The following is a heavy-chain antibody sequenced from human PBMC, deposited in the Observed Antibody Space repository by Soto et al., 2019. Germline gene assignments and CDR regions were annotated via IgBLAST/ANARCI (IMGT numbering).Heavy chain of an antibody. J-gene: IGHJ6*02. CDR3: AAYSGSFYYGMDV. CDR2: IYPGDSDT. Sequence: LKISCKASGYSFTSYWIGWVRQMPGKGLEWMGIIYPGDSDTRYSPSFQGQVTISADKSISTAYLQWSSLKASDTAMYYCAAYSGSFYYGMDVWGQGTTVTVSS. CDR1: GYSFTSYW. V-gene: IGHV5-51*01. D-gene: IGHD1-26*01.